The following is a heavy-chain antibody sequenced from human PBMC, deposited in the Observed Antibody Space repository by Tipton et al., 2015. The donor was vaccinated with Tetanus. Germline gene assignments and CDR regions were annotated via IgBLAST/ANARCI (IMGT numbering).Heavy chain of an antibody. V-gene: IGHV3-7*01. CDR3: ARRTGMDV. J-gene: IGHJ6*02. CDR2: IKQDGSEK. CDR1: GLFFKNAW. Sequence: SLRLSCATSGLFFKNAWMNWVRQAPGKGLEWVANIKQDGSEKYYVDSVKGRFTISRDNAKNSLYLQMNSLRAEDTAVYYCARRTGMDVWGQGTTVTVSS. D-gene: IGHD4-17*01.